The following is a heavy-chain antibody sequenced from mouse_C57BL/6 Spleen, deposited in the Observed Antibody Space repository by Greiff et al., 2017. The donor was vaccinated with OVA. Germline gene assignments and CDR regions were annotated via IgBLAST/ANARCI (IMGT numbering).Heavy chain of an antibody. CDR1: GYAFSSYW. Sequence: QVQLQQSGAELVKPGASVKISCKASGYAFSSYWMNWVKQRPGKGLEWIGQIYPGDGDTNYNGKFKGKATQTADKSSSTAYMQLSSLTSEDSAVYFCAREANYDYEAWYWGQGTTLTVSS. CDR3: AREANYDYEAWY. V-gene: IGHV1-80*01. J-gene: IGHJ2*01. CDR2: IYPGDGDT. D-gene: IGHD2-4*01.